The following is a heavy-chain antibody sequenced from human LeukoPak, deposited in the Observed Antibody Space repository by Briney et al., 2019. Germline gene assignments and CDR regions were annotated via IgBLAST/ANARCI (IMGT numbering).Heavy chain of an antibody. V-gene: IGHV3-23*01. CDR2: ISGSGGST. CDR3: AKDLYYYDSSGYPDY. D-gene: IGHD3-22*01. CDR1: GFTFSSYW. J-gene: IGHJ4*02. Sequence: GGSLRLSCAASGFTFSSYWMSWVRQAPGKGLEWVSAISGSGGSTYYADSVKGRFTISRDNSKKKLYLQMNSLRAEDTAVYYCAKDLYYYDSSGYPDYWGQGTLVTVSS.